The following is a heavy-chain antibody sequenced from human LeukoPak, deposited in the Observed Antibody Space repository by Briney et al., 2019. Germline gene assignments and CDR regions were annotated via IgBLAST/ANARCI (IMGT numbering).Heavy chain of an antibody. V-gene: IGHV4-59*01. Sequence: PSETLSLTCTVSGGSISSYYWSWVRQPPGKGLEWIGFVYYTGSTNYSPSLKSRVTISVDTSKNQFSLKLRSVTAADTAVYYCVSADQEKGAFDIWGQGTMVTVSS. D-gene: IGHD2-2*01. CDR3: VSADQEKGAFDI. J-gene: IGHJ3*02. CDR1: GGSISSYY. CDR2: VYYTGST.